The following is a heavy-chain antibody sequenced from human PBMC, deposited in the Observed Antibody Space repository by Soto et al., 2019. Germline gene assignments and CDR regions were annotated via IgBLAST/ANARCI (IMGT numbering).Heavy chain of an antibody. V-gene: IGHV1-2*02. CDR2: INPNSGGT. D-gene: IGHD6-13*01. CDR3: ATDDPYSSTWSTDY. J-gene: IGHJ4*02. CDR1: GYTFTGYY. Sequence: ASVKVSCKASGYTFTGYYMHWVRQAPGQGLEWMGWINPNSGGTNYAQKFQGRVTMTRDTSISTAYMELSRLRSDDTAVYYCATDDPYSSTWSTDYWRQGTLVTVSS.